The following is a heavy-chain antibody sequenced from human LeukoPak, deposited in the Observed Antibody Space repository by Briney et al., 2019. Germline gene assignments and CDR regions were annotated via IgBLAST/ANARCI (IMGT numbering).Heavy chain of an antibody. D-gene: IGHD5-12*01. V-gene: IGHV3-23*01. CDR1: GFTFSDCA. CDR2: ISVSGDTT. J-gene: IGHJ4*02. Sequence: GGSLRLSCAASGFTFSDCAINWARQAPGGGLEWVSGISVSGDTTYYADSVKGRFTISRDNSKNTLYLQMDSLRGEDTAIYYCANDVISRTDVATHFDHWGQGTLVTVSS. CDR3: ANDVISRTDVATHFDH.